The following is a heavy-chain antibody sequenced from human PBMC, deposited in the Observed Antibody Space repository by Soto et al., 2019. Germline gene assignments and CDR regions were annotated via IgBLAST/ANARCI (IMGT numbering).Heavy chain of an antibody. CDR2: IWYDGSNK. CDR1: GFTFSSYG. CDR3: ARATDDIVVVVAPDY. Sequence: GGSLRLSCAASGFTFSSYGMHWVRQAPGKGLEWVAVIWYDGSNKYYADSVKGRFTISRDNSKNTLYLQMNSLRAEDTAVYYCARATDDIVVVVAPDYWGQGTLVTVSS. D-gene: IGHD2-15*01. J-gene: IGHJ4*02. V-gene: IGHV3-33*01.